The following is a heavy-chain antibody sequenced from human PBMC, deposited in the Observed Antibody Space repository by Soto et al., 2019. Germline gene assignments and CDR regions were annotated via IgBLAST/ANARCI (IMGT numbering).Heavy chain of an antibody. CDR1: RFTVSSNY. CDR3: ARTHSSGWYYFFDY. CDR2: IYSGGST. Sequence: EVQLVETGGGLIQPGGSLRLSCAASRFTVSSNYMSWVRQALGKGLEWVSVIYSGGSTYYADSVKGRFTISRDNTKNALYLQMNSLRAEDTAVYHCARTHSSGWYYFFDYWGQGTLVTVSS. D-gene: IGHD6-19*01. J-gene: IGHJ4*02. V-gene: IGHV3-53*02.